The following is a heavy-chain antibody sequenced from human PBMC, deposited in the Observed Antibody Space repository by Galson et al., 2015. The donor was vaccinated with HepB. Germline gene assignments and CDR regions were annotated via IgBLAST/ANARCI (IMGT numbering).Heavy chain of an antibody. CDR1: GFSLSRRGLG. V-gene: IGHV2-5*02. D-gene: IGHD2-8*02. Sequence: PALVKPTQTLTLTCTFSGFSLSRRGLGVGWIRQPPGKALEWLALIFWDDGKSYNPSLKSRLTIVKDTSKRQVVLTLTSVASGDTGTYYCAHRTLYSNSWWSGHFFDAWGEGIPVTVSS. CDR2: IFWDDGK. CDR3: AHRTLYSNSWWSGHFFDA. J-gene: IGHJ4*02.